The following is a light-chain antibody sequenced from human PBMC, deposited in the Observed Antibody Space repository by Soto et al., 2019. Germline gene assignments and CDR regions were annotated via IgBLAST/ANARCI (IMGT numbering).Light chain of an antibody. CDR2: GNN. Sequence: QSFLTQPPSVSGAPGQRVTISCTGSSSNIGARNVVHWYQQLPGTAPKLLIYGNNNRPSGVPDRFSGSTSGTSASLAITGLQAEDEADYYCQSYDTSRTGYVFGTGTKVTVL. V-gene: IGLV1-40*01. CDR3: QSYDTSRTGYV. CDR1: SSNIGARNV. J-gene: IGLJ1*01.